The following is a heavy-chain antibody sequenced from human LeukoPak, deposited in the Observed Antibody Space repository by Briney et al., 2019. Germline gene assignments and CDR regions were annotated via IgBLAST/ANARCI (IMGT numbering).Heavy chain of an antibody. CDR3: AKGNRPIAVAGFDY. J-gene: IGHJ4*02. D-gene: IGHD6-19*01. V-gene: IGHV3-23*01. CDR2: ISGSGGST. Sequence: GGSLRLSCAASGFTFNSYAMSWVRQAPGKGLEWVSAISGSGGSTYYADSVKGRFTISKDNSKNTLYLQMNSLRAEDTAVYYCAKGNRPIAVAGFDYWGQGTLVTVSS. CDR1: GFTFNSYA.